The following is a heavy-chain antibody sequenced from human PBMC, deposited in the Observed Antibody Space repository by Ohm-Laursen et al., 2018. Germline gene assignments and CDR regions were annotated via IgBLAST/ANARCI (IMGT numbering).Heavy chain of an antibody. J-gene: IGHJ4*02. Sequence: SLRLSCAASGFTFSSYGMNWVRQAPGKGLEWVAVISYDGKKQYYGDSVKGRFTISRDNSKNTLYLQMSSLTVDDTAVYYCAGGTGWTESDWGQGTLVTVSS. V-gene: IGHV3-30*03. D-gene: IGHD3-16*01. CDR2: ISYDGKKQ. CDR1: GFTFSSYG. CDR3: AGGTGWTESD.